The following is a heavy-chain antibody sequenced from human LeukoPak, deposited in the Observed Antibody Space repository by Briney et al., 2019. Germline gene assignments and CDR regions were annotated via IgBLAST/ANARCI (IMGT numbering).Heavy chain of an antibody. CDR3: ARAMAATQSFDY. Sequence: SETLSLTCAVSGGSISSGGYSWSWIRQPPGKGLEWIGYIYHSGSTYYNPSLKSRVTISVDRSKNQFSLKLGSVTAADTAVYYCARAMAATQSFDYWGQGTLVTVSS. CDR1: GGSISSGGYS. CDR2: IYHSGST. D-gene: IGHD2-15*01. J-gene: IGHJ4*02. V-gene: IGHV4-30-2*01.